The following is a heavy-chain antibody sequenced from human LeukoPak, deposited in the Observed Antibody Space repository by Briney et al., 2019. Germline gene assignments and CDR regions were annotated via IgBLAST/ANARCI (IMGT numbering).Heavy chain of an antibody. Sequence: SETLSLTCTVSGGSISSGGYYWSWIRQHPGKGLEWIGYIYYSGSTYYNPSLKSRVTISVDTSKNQFSLKLSSVTAADTAVYYCARDAYCGGDCYSLPDYWGQGTLVTVSS. V-gene: IGHV4-31*03. CDR1: GGSISSGGYY. J-gene: IGHJ4*02. CDR3: ARDAYCGGDCYSLPDY. CDR2: IYYSGST. D-gene: IGHD2-21*02.